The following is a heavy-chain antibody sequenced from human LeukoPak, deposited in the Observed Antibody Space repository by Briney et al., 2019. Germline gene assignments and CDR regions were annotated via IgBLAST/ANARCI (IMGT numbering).Heavy chain of an antibody. Sequence: HPGGSLRLSCAASGFTVSSNYFSWVRQAPGKGLEWVSLIYTSGSTYYADSVKGRFTISRDNSKNTLYLQMNSLRAEDTAVYYCARVTTSGSYKFDYWGQGTLVTVSS. J-gene: IGHJ4*02. CDR3: ARVTTSGSYKFDY. D-gene: IGHD3-10*01. CDR1: GFTVSSNY. V-gene: IGHV3-53*01. CDR2: IYTSGST.